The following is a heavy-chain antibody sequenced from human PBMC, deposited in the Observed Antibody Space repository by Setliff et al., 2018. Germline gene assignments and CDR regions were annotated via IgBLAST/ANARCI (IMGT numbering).Heavy chain of an antibody. V-gene: IGHV3-9*01. CDR1: GFTFDDYA. CDR2: ISWDSGSI. J-gene: IGHJ4*02. D-gene: IGHD6-6*01. Sequence: PGGSLRLSCAASGFTFDDYAMHWVRQAPGKGLEWVSLISWDSGSIGYADSVKGRFTISRDNAKNSLYLQMNSLRAEDTALYYCAKGPRYDSSYYFDYWGQGTLVTVSS. CDR3: AKGPRYDSSYYFDY.